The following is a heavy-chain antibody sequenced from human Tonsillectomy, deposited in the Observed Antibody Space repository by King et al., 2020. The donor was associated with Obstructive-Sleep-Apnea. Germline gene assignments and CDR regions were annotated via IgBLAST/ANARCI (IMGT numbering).Heavy chain of an antibody. V-gene: IGHV1-18*01. D-gene: IGHD5-18*01. Sequence: QLVQSGAEVRKPGASVKVSCKAFGYTFTNFDLPWVRQAPGQGLEWMGYISTAKGNAKSAQRVQGRVTLTTDTPTSTAYMELRSLRSDDTAIYFCARHGGYSQPEFKFWGQGTLVTVSS. J-gene: IGHJ4*02. CDR3: ARHGGYSQPEFKF. CDR1: GYTFTNFD. CDR2: ISTAKGNA.